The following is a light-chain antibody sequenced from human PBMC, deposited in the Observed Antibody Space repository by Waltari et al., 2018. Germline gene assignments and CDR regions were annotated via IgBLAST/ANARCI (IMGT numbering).Light chain of an antibody. CDR1: QSINDW. V-gene: IGKV1-5*03. CDR3: QQYHTFSLT. CDR2: KAS. J-gene: IGKJ4*01. Sequence: DIQMTQSPSTLSASAGDRVTITCRASQSINDWLAWYQQKPGKAPKVLIYKASSLESGVPSRFTGSGVGTEFTLTISSLQPDDFATYYCQQYHTFSLTFGGGTKVEIK.